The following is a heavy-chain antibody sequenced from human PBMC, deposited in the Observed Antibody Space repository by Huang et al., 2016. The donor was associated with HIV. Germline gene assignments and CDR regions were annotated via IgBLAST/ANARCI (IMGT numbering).Heavy chain of an antibody. CDR2: MKREGSST. V-gene: IGHV3-74*01. CDR3: ARGSRQGKYYYGSGTAY. CDR1: GFTFSSYW. D-gene: IGHD3-10*01. J-gene: IGHJ4*02. Sequence: EVQLVESGGGLVQPGGSLRLSCAASGFTFSSYWMHWVRQVPGKGRVWVAHMKREGSSTSYADSVKGRFTISRDNAKNTLYLQMNSLRAEDTAVYYCARGSRQGKYYYGSGTAYWGQGTLVTVSS.